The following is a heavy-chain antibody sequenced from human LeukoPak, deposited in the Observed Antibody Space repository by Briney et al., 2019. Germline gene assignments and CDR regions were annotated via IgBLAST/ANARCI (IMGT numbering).Heavy chain of an antibody. CDR3: AKGSGAYAYLFDY. V-gene: IGHV3-23*01. CDR1: GFTLSSYD. CDR2: ISGSAGSK. D-gene: IGHD2-15*01. J-gene: IGHJ4*02. Sequence: PGGSLRLSCAASGFTLSSYDMTWVRQAPGKGLEWVSGISGSAGSKDYADSVKGRFTVSRDNSKNTLYLQMSSLRADDTAVYYCAKGSGAYAYLFDYWGRGTLVTVSS.